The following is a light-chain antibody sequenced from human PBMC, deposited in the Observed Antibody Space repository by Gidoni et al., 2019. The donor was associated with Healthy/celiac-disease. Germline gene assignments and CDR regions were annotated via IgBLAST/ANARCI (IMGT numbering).Light chain of an antibody. Sequence: QSALTQPASVSGSPGQSITISCTGTSSDVGGYNYVSWYQQHPDKAPKLMIYDVSNRPSGVSNRVSGSKSGNTASLTSSGLQAEDEADYYCSSYTSSSTLYVFGTGTKVTVL. J-gene: IGLJ1*01. CDR3: SSYTSSSTLYV. CDR2: DVS. CDR1: SSDVGGYNY. V-gene: IGLV2-14*01.